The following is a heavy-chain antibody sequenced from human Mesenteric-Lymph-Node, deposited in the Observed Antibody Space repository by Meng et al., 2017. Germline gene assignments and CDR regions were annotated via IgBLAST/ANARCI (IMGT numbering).Heavy chain of an antibody. CDR1: GWSFSGYY. CDR2: INHSGST. Sequence: QGELQEWGAGLLETAGTLSLTWAVDGWSFSGYYWGWIRQPPGKGLGWIGEINHSGSTNYNPSLKSRVTISVDTSKNQFSLKLSSVTAADTAVYYCARRGFLEWFQYYFDYWGQGTLVTVSS. J-gene: IGHJ4*02. D-gene: IGHD3-3*01. V-gene: IGHV4-34*01. CDR3: ARRGFLEWFQYYFDY.